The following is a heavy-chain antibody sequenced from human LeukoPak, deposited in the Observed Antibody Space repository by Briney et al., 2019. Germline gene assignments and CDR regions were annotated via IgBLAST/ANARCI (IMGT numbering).Heavy chain of an antibody. CDR1: GFTFSSFG. CDR2: IWSDGSNK. CDR3: ARDFLSVYGDRGGIDY. D-gene: IGHD4-17*01. Sequence: PGGSLRLSCAASGFTFSSFGMHWVRQAPGKGLEWVAIIWSDGSNKYYANSVKGRFTISRYNSKNTLFLQMNRWRAGDTAVYSCARDFLSVYGDRGGIDYWGQGTLWTVSS. J-gene: IGHJ4*02. V-gene: IGHV3-33*01.